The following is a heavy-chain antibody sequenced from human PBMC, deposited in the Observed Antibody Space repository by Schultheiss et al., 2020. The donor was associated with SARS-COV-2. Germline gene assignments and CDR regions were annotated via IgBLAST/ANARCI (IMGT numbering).Heavy chain of an antibody. CDR3: ARYGSGSYPYYYYYYGMDV. D-gene: IGHD3-10*01. CDR1: GGSFSGYY. V-gene: IGHV4-34*01. Sequence: SETLSLTCAVYGGSFSGYYWSWIRQPPGKGLEWIGSIYHSGSTYYNPSLKSRVTISVDTSKNQFSLKLSSVTAADTAVYYCARYGSGSYPYYYYYYGMDVWGQGTTVTVSS. CDR2: IYHSGST. J-gene: IGHJ6*02.